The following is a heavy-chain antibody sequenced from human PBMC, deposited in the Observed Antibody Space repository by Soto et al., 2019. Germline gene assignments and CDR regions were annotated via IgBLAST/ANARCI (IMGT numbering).Heavy chain of an antibody. Sequence: SVKVSCKASGGTFSSYAISWVRQAPGQGLEWMGGIIPIFGTANYAQKLQGRVTITADESTSTAYMEMSSLRSEDTAVYYCARRALAVAWDYFDYWGQGTLVTVSS. CDR2: IIPIFGTA. CDR1: GGTFSSYA. V-gene: IGHV1-69*13. J-gene: IGHJ4*02. CDR3: ARRALAVAWDYFDY. D-gene: IGHD6-19*01.